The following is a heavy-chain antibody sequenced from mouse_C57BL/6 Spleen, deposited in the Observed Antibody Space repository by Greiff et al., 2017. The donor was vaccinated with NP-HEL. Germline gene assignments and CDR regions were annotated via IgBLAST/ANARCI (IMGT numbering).Heavy chain of an antibody. V-gene: IGHV5-17*01. CDR1: GFTFSDYG. J-gene: IGHJ4*01. CDR2: ISSGSSTI. CDR3: ASPYYSNYDYAMDY. D-gene: IGHD2-5*01. Sequence: EVQGVESGGGLVKPGGSLKLSCAASGFTFSDYGMHWVRQAPEKGLEWVAYISSGSSTIYYADTVKGRFTISRDNAKNTLFLQMTSLRSEDTAMYYCASPYYSNYDYAMDYWGQGTSVTVSS.